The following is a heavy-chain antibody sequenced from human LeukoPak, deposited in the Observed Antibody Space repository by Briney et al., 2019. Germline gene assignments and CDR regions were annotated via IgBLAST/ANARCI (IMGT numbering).Heavy chain of an antibody. J-gene: IGHJ3*02. CDR1: GFTFDDYG. Sequence: GGSLRLSCAASGFTFDDYGMSWVRQAPGKGLEWVSGINWNGGSTGYADSVKGRFTISRDNAKNSLYLQMNSLRAEDTALYYCARREYYYDSSGRESNDAFDIWGQGTVVTVSS. V-gene: IGHV3-20*04. D-gene: IGHD3-22*01. CDR3: ARREYYYDSSGRESNDAFDI. CDR2: INWNGGST.